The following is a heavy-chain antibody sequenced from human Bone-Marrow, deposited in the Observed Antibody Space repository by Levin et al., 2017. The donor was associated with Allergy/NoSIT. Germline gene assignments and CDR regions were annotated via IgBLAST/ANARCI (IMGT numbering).Heavy chain of an antibody. V-gene: IGHV1-2*02. D-gene: IGHD3-3*01. Sequence: ASVKVSCKTSGYTFTGYYIHWVRQAPGQGLEWMGWINPSTGATNYAQKFHGRVTMTRDTSISSAYMELSSLMSDDTAVYYCARGYYATNYYGMDVWGQGTTVTVSS. CDR2: INPSTGAT. CDR3: ARGYYATNYYGMDV. J-gene: IGHJ6*02. CDR1: GYTFTGYY.